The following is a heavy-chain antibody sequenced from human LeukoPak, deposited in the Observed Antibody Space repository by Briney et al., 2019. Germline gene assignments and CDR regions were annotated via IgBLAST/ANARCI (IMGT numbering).Heavy chain of an antibody. CDR1: GGSFSGYY. V-gene: IGHV4-34*01. D-gene: IGHD5-24*01. CDR2: INHSGST. Sequence: PSETLALTRAVYGGSFSGYYWSWIRQPPGKGLEWIGEINHSGSTNYNPSLKSRVTISVDTSKNQFSLKLSSVTAADTAVYYCARGRWLRGAFDIWGQGKIDRVSS. J-gene: IGHJ3*02. CDR3: ARGRWLRGAFDI.